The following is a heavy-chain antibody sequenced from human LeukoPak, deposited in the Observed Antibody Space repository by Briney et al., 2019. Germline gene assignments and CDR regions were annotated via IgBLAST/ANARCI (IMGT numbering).Heavy chain of an antibody. V-gene: IGHV4-59*01. Sequence: SETLSLTCTVSGGSISSYYWSWIRQPPGKGLEWIGYIYYSGSTNYNPSLKSRVTISVDTSKNQFSLKLSSVTAADTAVYYCARVLSRNFDWLYYFDYWGQGTLVTVSS. CDR1: GGSISSYY. J-gene: IGHJ4*02. CDR3: ARVLSRNFDWLYYFDY. CDR2: IYYSGST. D-gene: IGHD3-9*01.